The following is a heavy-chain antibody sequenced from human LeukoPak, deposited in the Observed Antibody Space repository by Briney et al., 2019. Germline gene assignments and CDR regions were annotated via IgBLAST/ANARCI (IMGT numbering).Heavy chain of an antibody. CDR3: ARDFSYSSSWYVRGYFDY. V-gene: IGHV4-34*01. J-gene: IGHJ4*02. CDR1: GRPFSSYY. Sequence: SETLSLTCAVYGRPFSSYYWSWIRQPPGKGLEWIGEISDSETTNYNPSLKSRVTISVDTSKKQFSLKLSSVTAADTAVYYCARDFSYSSSWYVRGYFDYWGQGTLVTVSS. CDR2: ISDSETT. D-gene: IGHD6-13*01.